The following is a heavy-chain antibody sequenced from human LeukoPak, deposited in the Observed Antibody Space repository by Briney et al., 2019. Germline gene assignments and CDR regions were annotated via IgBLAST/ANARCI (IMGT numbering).Heavy chain of an antibody. Sequence: SETLSLTCTVSGGSISSYYWSWIRQPPGKGLEGIGYIYYSGSTNYNPSLKSRVTISVDTSKNQFSLKLRSVTAADTAVYYCARPGTGLGDAFDIWGQGTMVTVSS. CDR2: IYYSGST. CDR1: GGSISSYY. J-gene: IGHJ3*02. V-gene: IGHV4-59*01. CDR3: ARPGTGLGDAFDI. D-gene: IGHD3-16*01.